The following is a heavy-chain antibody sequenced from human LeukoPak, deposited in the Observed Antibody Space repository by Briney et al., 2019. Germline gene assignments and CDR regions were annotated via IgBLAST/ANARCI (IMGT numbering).Heavy chain of an antibody. CDR1: GGSISSYY. CDR2: IYYSGST. CDR3: ARIAADTAMPIDY. V-gene: IGHV4-59*01. Sequence: SETLSLTCTVSGGSISSYYWSWIRQPPGKGLEWIGYIYYSGSTNYNPSLKSRVTISVDTSKNQFSLKLSSVTAADTAVYYCARIAADTAMPIDYWGQGTLVTVPS. D-gene: IGHD5-18*01. J-gene: IGHJ4*02.